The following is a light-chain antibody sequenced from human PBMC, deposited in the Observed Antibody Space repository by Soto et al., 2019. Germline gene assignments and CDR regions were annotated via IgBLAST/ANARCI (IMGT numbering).Light chain of an antibody. CDR2: GAS. CDR3: QQYSNSPLYT. Sequence: EIVLTQSPGTLSLSPGERATLSCRVSQSVSGNYLAWYQQKPGQAPRLLIYGASTRATGIPDRFSGSGSGTDFTLTISRLEPEDFAVYYCQQYSNSPLYTFGQGTKLEI. V-gene: IGKV3-20*01. CDR1: QSVSGNY. J-gene: IGKJ2*01.